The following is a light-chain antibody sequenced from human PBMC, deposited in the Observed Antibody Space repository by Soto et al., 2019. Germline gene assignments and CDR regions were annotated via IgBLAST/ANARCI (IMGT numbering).Light chain of an antibody. J-gene: IGKJ2*01. Sequence: EIVMTQSPATLSVSPGERATLSCRASQSVSSNLAWYQQKPGQAPRLLILGASTRATGIPARFSGSGSGTEFTLTVSSRQSEDFAVYYCQQYNDWPPVFGQGTNLEIK. CDR2: GAS. V-gene: IGKV3-15*01. CDR3: QQYNDWPPV. CDR1: QSVSSN.